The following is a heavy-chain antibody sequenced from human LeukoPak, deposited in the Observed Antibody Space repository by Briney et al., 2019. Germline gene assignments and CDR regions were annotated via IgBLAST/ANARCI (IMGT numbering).Heavy chain of an antibody. V-gene: IGHV4-4*09. Sequence: SETLSLTCTVSGSSISSYYWSWIRQPPGKGLEWIGYIYTSGSTNYNPSLKSRVTISVDTSKNRFSLKLSSLTAADTAVYYCARHLYYYDSSGYLDAYFDYWGQGTLVTVSS. CDR3: ARHLYYYDSSGYLDAYFDY. CDR2: IYTSGST. CDR1: GSSISSYY. J-gene: IGHJ4*02. D-gene: IGHD3-22*01.